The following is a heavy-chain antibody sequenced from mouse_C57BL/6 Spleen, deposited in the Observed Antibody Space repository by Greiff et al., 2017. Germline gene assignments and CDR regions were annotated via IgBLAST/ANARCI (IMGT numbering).Heavy chain of an antibody. CDR3: ARSGTAQASCNWFAY. J-gene: IGHJ3*01. D-gene: IGHD3-2*02. CDR1: GYTFTDYN. CDR2: INPNNGGT. Sequence: VQLQQSGPELVKPGASVKLSCKASGYTFTDYNMHWVKQRHGKSLEWIGYINPNNGGTSYNQKFKGKATLTVTKSSSTAYMELRSLTSEDSAVYYCARSGTAQASCNWFAYWGQGTLVTVSA. V-gene: IGHV1-22*01.